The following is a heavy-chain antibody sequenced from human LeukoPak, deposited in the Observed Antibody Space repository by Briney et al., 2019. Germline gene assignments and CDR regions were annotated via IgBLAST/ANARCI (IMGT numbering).Heavy chain of an antibody. Sequence: ASVKVSCKASGGTFSSYAISWVRQAPGQGLEWMGGITPIFGTANYAQKFQGRVTITADESTSTAYMELSSLRSEDTAVYYCASIAVAARSPPYYYYYGMDVWGQGTTVTVSS. V-gene: IGHV1-69*01. D-gene: IGHD6-19*01. J-gene: IGHJ6*02. CDR3: ASIAVAARSPPYYYYYGMDV. CDR2: ITPIFGTA. CDR1: GGTFSSYA.